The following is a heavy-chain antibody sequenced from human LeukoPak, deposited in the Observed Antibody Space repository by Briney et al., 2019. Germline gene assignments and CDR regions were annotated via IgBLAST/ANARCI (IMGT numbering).Heavy chain of an antibody. D-gene: IGHD3-22*01. CDR1: GFTFSDYY. V-gene: IGHV3-11*01. J-gene: IGHJ5*02. CDR3: ARQNYYDSSGYYST. Sequence: GGSLRLSCAASGFTFSDYYVSWIRQAPGKGLEWVSYISSSGSTIYYADSVKGRFTISRDNAKNSLYLQMNSLRAEDTAVYYCARQNYYDSSGYYSTWGQGTLVTVSS. CDR2: ISSSGSTI.